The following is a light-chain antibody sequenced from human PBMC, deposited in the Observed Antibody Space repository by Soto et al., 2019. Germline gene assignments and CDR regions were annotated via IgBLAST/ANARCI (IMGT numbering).Light chain of an antibody. J-gene: IGLJ2*01. CDR1: NNDIGVYNY. CDR3: SSYTTSTTVA. Sequence: QSALTQPASVSGSPGQSITISCTGTNNDIGVYNYVSWYQQHPGKAPRLIIYEVFNRPSGISHRFSGSKSGNTAFLTISGHQAEDEADYYCSSYTTSTTVAFGGGTQLTVL. CDR2: EVF. V-gene: IGLV2-14*01.